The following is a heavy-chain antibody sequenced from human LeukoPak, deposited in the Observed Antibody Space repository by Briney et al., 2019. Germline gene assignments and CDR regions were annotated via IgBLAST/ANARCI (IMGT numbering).Heavy chain of an antibody. CDR2: ISGSGGST. D-gene: IGHD3-16*01. J-gene: IGHJ6*02. CDR1: GFTFSSYA. CDR3: AKDQGGPYYYYYSGMDV. V-gene: IGHV3-23*01. Sequence: GGSLRLSCAASGFTFSSYAMSWVRQAPGQGLEWVAAISGSGGSTHYADSVKGRFTISRDNSKNTLYLQMNSLRAEDTAVYYCAKDQGGPYYYYYSGMDVWGQGTTVTVSS.